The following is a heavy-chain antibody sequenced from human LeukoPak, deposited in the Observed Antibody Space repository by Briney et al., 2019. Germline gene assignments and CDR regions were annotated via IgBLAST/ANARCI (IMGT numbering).Heavy chain of an antibody. V-gene: IGHV3-30*02. Sequence: GGSLRLSCAASGFTFSNYGLHWVRQAPGKGLEWVALIRYDGSNEYYAESVKGRFTISRDNSKNTLYMQMNSLRAEDTAVYYCAKDGGYCSSTSCHYYMDVWGKGTTVTVSS. CDR1: GFTFSNYG. D-gene: IGHD2-2*01. CDR2: IRYDGSNE. CDR3: AKDGGYCSSTSCHYYMDV. J-gene: IGHJ6*03.